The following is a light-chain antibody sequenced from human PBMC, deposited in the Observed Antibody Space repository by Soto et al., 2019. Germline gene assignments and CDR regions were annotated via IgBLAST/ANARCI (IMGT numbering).Light chain of an antibody. Sequence: QSVLTQPPSASGSPGQSVTISCTGTSSDVGGYNYVSWYQQHPGKAPKLMIYEVSKWPSGVPDRFSGSKSGNTASLTVSGLQAEDEADYYCSSYAGSNNLVFVGGTKLTV. V-gene: IGLV2-8*01. CDR1: SSDVGGYNY. CDR2: EVS. J-gene: IGLJ2*01. CDR3: SSYAGSNNLV.